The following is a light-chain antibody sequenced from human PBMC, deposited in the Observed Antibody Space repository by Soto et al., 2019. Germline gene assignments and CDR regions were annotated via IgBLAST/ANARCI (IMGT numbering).Light chain of an antibody. Sequence: QSALTQPASVSGSPGQSITISCTGTSSDVGNYNLVSWYQQHPGRAPKLMIYEVDSRPSGVSSRFSGSKSGNTASLTISGLQAEDEADHYCSSYAGISEVFGTGTKVTV. CDR2: EVD. CDR1: SSDVGNYNL. J-gene: IGLJ1*01. V-gene: IGLV2-23*02. CDR3: SSYAGISEV.